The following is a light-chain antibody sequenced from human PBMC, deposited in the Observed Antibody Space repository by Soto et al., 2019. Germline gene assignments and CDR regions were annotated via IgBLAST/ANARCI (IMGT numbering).Light chain of an antibody. CDR2: KVS. Sequence: DVVMTQSPLSLPVTLGQPASISCRSSQSLIHSDGNTYLNWFQQRPGQSPRRLIYKVSDRDSGVPDRCSGSGSGGDFTLTISRVEAEDVGVYYWVQGTHLPWTFGKGTEVEIK. V-gene: IGKV2-30*02. CDR1: QSLIHSDGNTY. J-gene: IGKJ1*01. CDR3: VQGTHLPWT.